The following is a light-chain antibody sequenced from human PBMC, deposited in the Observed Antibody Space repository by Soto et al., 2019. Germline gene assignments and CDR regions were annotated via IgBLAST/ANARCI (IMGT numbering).Light chain of an antibody. CDR1: QSLSSTF. Sequence: EIVLTQSPGTLSLSPGERATLSCRASQSLSSTFLAWYQQKPGQAPRLLIYAASSRAAGIPDRFSGSGSGTDFTLTISRLEPEDFAVYYCQQFGSSPPRLTFGGGTKEEIK. V-gene: IGKV3-20*01. CDR3: QQFGSSPPRLT. J-gene: IGKJ4*01. CDR2: AAS.